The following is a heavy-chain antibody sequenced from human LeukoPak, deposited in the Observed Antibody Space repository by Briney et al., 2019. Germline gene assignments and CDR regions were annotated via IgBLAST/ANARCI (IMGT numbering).Heavy chain of an antibody. Sequence: PSETLSLTCTVSGGSISSYYWSWIRQPAGKGLEWIGRIFTSGSTDYNPSLKSRVTMSVDASKNQFSLKLSSVTAADTAVYYCASTLVRGVIAPFDCWGQGTLVTVSS. CDR2: IFTSGST. J-gene: IGHJ4*02. V-gene: IGHV4-4*07. CDR3: ASTLVRGVIAPFDC. CDR1: GGSISSYY. D-gene: IGHD3-10*01.